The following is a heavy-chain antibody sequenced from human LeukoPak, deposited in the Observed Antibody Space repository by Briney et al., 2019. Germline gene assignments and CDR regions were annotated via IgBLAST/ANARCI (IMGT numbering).Heavy chain of an antibody. Sequence: ASVKVSCKASGYTFTSYGISWVRQAPGQGLEWMGWISAYNGNTNYAQKLQGRVTMTTDTSTSTAYMELRSLRSDDTAVYYCARDEAGIAVAGFDCWGQGTLVTVSS. V-gene: IGHV1-18*01. CDR3: ARDEAGIAVAGFDC. CDR2: ISAYNGNT. D-gene: IGHD6-19*01. CDR1: GYTFTSYG. J-gene: IGHJ4*02.